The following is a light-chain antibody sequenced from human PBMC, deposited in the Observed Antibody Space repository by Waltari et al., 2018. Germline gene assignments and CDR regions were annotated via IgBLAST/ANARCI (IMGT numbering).Light chain of an antibody. CDR3: QSYDSSLSGSV. Sequence: QSVLTQPPSVSGAPGQRVTISCTGSSSSIGAGSDVNWYQQLPGTAPKLHIYGNNNRPSGVPDRFSGSKSGPSASLAITGLQAEDEADYYCQSYDSSLSGSVFGGGTILTVL. V-gene: IGLV1-40*01. CDR2: GNN. J-gene: IGLJ2*01. CDR1: SSSIGAGSD.